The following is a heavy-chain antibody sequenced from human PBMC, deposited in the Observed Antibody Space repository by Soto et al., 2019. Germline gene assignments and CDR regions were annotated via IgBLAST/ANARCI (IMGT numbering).Heavy chain of an antibody. CDR2: VSYDEVNK. CDR3: AKVMTEYSGVAIDH. CDR1: GFTFSNFG. J-gene: IGHJ4*02. D-gene: IGHD1-26*01. Sequence: QVHLLESGGGVVQPGRSLRLSCVASGFTFSNFGIHWVRQAPGKGLEWLAVVSYDEVNKFYADSVRGRFTISRDNSKDTVYLQINSLRRDDTAMYFCAKVMTEYSGVAIDHRGQGTLVTVSS. V-gene: IGHV3-30*18.